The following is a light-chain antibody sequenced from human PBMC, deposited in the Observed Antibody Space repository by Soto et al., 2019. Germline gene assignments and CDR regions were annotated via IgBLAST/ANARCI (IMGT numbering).Light chain of an antibody. CDR3: QQYTNSPEWT. Sequence: EIVVTQSPGTLSLSPGERATLSCRASQIGSGNFLAWYQQKPGQAPRLLIYGASTRATGIPDRFSGSGSGTDFTLTISRLEPADFAVYHCQQYTNSPEWTFGQGTKVEIK. V-gene: IGKV3-20*01. J-gene: IGKJ1*01. CDR1: QIGSGNF. CDR2: GAS.